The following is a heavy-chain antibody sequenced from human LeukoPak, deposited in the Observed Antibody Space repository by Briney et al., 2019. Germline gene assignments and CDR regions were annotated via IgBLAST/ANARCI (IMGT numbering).Heavy chain of an antibody. CDR3: ARGGNVLLWFGELLLFF. D-gene: IGHD3-10*01. CDR2: INTNTGNP. CDR1: GYTFTSYA. V-gene: IGHV7-4-1*02. Sequence: ASVKVSCEASGYTFTSYAMNWVRQAPGQGLEWMGWINTNTGNPTYAQGFTGRFVFSLDTSVSTAYLQISSLKAEDTAVYYCARGGNVLLWFGELLLFFWGQGTLVTVSS. J-gene: IGHJ4*02.